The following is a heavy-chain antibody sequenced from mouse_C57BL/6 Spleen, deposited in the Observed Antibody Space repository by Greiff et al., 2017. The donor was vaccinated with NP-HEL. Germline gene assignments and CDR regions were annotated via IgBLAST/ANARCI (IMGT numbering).Heavy chain of an antibody. CDR3: ARGDYYGSSGAWFAY. V-gene: IGHV1-52*01. CDR1: GYTFTSYW. D-gene: IGHD1-1*01. Sequence: QVQLQQPGAELVRPGSSVKLSCKASGYTFTSYWMHWVKQRPIQGLEWIGNIDPSDSETHYNQKFKDKATLTVDKSSSTAYMQLSSLTSEDSAVYYCARGDYYGSSGAWFAYWGQGTLVTVSA. CDR2: IDPSDSET. J-gene: IGHJ3*01.